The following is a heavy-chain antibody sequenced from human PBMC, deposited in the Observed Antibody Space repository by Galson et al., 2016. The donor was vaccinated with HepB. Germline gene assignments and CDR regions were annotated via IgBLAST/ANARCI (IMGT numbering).Heavy chain of an antibody. CDR3: ARSARPYYDYHGMDV. D-gene: IGHD6-6*01. J-gene: IGHJ6*02. Sequence: SLRLSCAASGLTFDTYAMHWVRQAPGKGLEWVSGTSWNSGSIGNADSVKGRFTISRDNANNSLSLQMNSMRAEDTAMYYCARSARPYYDYHGMDVGGQGNTVTVSS. CDR2: TSWNSGSI. CDR1: GLTFDTYA. V-gene: IGHV3-9*01.